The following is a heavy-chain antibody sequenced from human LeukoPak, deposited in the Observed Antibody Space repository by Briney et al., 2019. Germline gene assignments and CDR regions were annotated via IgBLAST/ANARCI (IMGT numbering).Heavy chain of an antibody. CDR1: GGSISSYY. J-gene: IGHJ3*02. CDR2: IYYSGST. Sequence: SETLSLTCTVSGGSISSYYWSWIRQPPGKGLEWIGYIYYSGSTNYNPSLKSRVTISVDTSKNQFSLKLSSVTAADTAVYYCAREDSEGRPGAPGQPSLSDAFDIWGQGTMVTVSS. D-gene: IGHD7-27*01. V-gene: IGHV4-59*01. CDR3: AREDSEGRPGAPGQPSLSDAFDI.